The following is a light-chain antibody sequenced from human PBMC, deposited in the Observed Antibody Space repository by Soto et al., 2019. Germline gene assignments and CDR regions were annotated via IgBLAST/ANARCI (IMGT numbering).Light chain of an antibody. V-gene: IGKV3-11*01. CDR3: QQRKNWPPLT. J-gene: IGKJ4*01. CDR2: DAS. CDR1: QSVDHF. Sequence: ETVLTQSPATLSLSPGERATLSCRASQSVDHFLAWYQQKPGQAPRLLIYDASNRATGIPARFSGSGSGTDFTLTISSLEPEDSAVYYCQQRKNWPPLTFGGGTKVEIK.